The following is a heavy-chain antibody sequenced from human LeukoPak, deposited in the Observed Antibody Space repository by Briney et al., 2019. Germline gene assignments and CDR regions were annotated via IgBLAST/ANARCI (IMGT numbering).Heavy chain of an antibody. CDR3: ARGFSGTPYYFDY. J-gene: IGHJ4*02. Sequence: ASVKVSCKASGYTFTGYYMHWVRQAPGQGLEWMGWINPNSGDTDYAQKFQDRVTMTRDTSFSTAYMELSRLTSDDTAVYYCARGFSGTPYYFDYWGQGTLVTVSS. V-gene: IGHV1-2*02. CDR2: INPNSGDT. D-gene: IGHD1-7*01. CDR1: GYTFTGYY.